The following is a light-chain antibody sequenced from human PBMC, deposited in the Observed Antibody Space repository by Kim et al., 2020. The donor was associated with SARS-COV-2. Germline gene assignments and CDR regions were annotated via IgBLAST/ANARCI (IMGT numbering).Light chain of an antibody. CDR2: DAA. J-gene: IGKJ1*01. V-gene: IGKV3-11*01. Sequence: EIVLTQSPATLSLSPGERATLSCRASQSLNSNLVWYQQKPGQAPRLLIYDAANRAPGLPARFSVSGSGTDFTLIISSLEPEDFAVYYCQQRNYWPWTCGQGTKVDIK. CDR3: QQRNYWPWT. CDR1: QSLNSN.